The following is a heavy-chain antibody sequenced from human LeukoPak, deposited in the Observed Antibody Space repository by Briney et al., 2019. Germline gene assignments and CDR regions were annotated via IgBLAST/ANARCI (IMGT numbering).Heavy chain of an antibody. Sequence: PSETLSLTCAVYGGSFSGYYWSWIRQPPGKGLEWIGEINHSGSTNCNPSLKSRVTISVDTSKNQLSLKLSSVTAADTAVYYCARADTYDSSGFYYWGQGTLVTVSS. CDR1: GGSFSGYY. V-gene: IGHV4-34*01. J-gene: IGHJ4*02. CDR2: INHSGST. CDR3: ARADTYDSSGFYY. D-gene: IGHD3-22*01.